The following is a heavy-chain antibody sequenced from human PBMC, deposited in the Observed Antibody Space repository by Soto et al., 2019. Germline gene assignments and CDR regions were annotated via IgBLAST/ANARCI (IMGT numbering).Heavy chain of an antibody. Sequence: SVKVSSKFSVYTITELSMHSVRQAPGKGLEWMGGFDPEDGETIYAQKFQGRVTMTEDTSTDTAYMELRSLRYEDTAVYYCATGVKRYYYDSSGYYFDDWGQGTLVTVSS. CDR1: VYTITELS. CDR3: ATGVKRYYYDSSGYYFDD. V-gene: IGHV1-24*01. CDR2: FDPEDGET. D-gene: IGHD3-22*01. J-gene: IGHJ4*02.